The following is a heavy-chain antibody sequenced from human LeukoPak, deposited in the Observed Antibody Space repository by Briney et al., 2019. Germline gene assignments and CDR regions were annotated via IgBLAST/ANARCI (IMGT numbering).Heavy chain of an antibody. D-gene: IGHD2-15*01. V-gene: IGHV3-23*01. CDR3: AKYCSGGSCYGPEYFQH. CDR1: GFTFSSYV. Sequence: PGGSLRLSCAASGFTFSSYVMSWVRQAPGKGLEWVSANSGSGGSTYYADSVKGRFTISRDNSKNTLYLQMNSLRAEDTAVYYCAKYCSGGSCYGPEYFQHWGQGTLVTVSS. J-gene: IGHJ1*01. CDR2: NSGSGGST.